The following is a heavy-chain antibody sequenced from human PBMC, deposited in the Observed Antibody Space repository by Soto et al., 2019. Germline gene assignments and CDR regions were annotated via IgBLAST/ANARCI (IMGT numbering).Heavy chain of an antibody. D-gene: IGHD2-15*01. Sequence: PGESLKISCKGSGYSFTSYWISWVRQMPGKVLEWMGRIDPSDSYANYSPSFQGHVTISADKSISTAYLQWSSLKASDTAMYYCAGKLAATPYYLFDRWGQGXLVTVS. CDR2: IDPSDSYA. J-gene: IGHJ5*02. CDR1: GYSFTSYW. CDR3: AGKLAATPYYLFDR. V-gene: IGHV5-10-1*01.